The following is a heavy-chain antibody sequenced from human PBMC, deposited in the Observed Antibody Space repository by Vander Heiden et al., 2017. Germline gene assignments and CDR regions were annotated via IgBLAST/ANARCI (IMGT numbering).Heavy chain of an antibody. CDR3: AREGDYYGSGSSFDY. CDR2: ISYDGSNK. D-gene: IGHD3-10*01. J-gene: IGHJ4*02. CDR1: GFTFSSYA. V-gene: IGHV3-30-3*01. Sequence: AASGFTFSSYAMHWVRQAPGKGLEWVAVISYDGSNKYYADSGKGRFTISRDNSKNTLYLQMNSLSAEDTAVYYCAREGDYYGSGSSFDYWGQGTLVTVSS.